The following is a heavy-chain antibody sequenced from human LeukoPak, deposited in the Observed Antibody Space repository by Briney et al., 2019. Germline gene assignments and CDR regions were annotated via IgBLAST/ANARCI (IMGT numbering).Heavy chain of an antibody. V-gene: IGHV3-64*01. CDR1: GSTFSSYA. D-gene: IGHD3-10*01. CDR2: ISSNGGST. CDR3: ARTRSYYYGSGSYMDV. J-gene: IGHJ6*03. Sequence: GGSLRLSCAASGSTFSSYAMHWVRQAPGKGLEYVSAISSNGGSTYYTNSVKGRFTISRDNSKNTLYLQMGSLRAEDMAVYYCARTRSYYYGSGSYMDVWGKGTTVTVSS.